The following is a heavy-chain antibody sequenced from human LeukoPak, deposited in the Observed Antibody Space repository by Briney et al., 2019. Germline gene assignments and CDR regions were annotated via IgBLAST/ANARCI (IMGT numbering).Heavy chain of an antibody. CDR1: GYTFTGYY. V-gene: IGHV1-2*02. CDR3: ARVSPLSPDAFDI. CDR2: INPNSGGT. J-gene: IGHJ3*02. Sequence: ASVKVSCKASGYTFTGYYMHWVRQAPGQGLEWMGWINPNSGGTNYAQKFQGRVTMTRDTSISTAYMELRSLRSDDTAVYYCARVSPLSPDAFDIWGQGTMVTVSS. D-gene: IGHD3-16*02.